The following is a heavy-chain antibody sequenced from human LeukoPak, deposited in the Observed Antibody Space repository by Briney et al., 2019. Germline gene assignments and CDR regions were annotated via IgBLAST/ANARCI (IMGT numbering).Heavy chain of an antibody. CDR1: GGSFSGYS. J-gene: IGHJ5*02. D-gene: IGHD3-10*01. CDR3: ARGRPITMVRGVTKYNWFGP. CDR2: INHSGST. Sequence: SETLSLTCAVYGGSFSGYSWSWIRQPPGKGLEWIGEINHSGSTNYIPSLKSRVTISLDTSKNQFSLKLSSVTAADTAVYYCARGRPITMVRGVTKYNWFGPWGQGTLVIVSS. V-gene: IGHV4-34*01.